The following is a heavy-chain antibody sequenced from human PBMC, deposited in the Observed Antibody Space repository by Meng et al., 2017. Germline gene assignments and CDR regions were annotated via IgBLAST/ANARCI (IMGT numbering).Heavy chain of an antibody. CDR3: ARRDGYCSGGSCFFWFDP. CDR1: GYTFTGYY. CDR2: INPNSGGT. Sequence: QVQLVQSGAEVKKPGASVKVSCKASGYTFTGYYMHWVRQAPGQGLEWMGRINPNSGGTNYAQKFQGRVTMTRDTSISTAYMELSSLRSEDTAVYYCARRDGYCSGGSCFFWFDPWGQGTLVTVSS. J-gene: IGHJ5*02. D-gene: IGHD2-15*01. V-gene: IGHV1-2*06.